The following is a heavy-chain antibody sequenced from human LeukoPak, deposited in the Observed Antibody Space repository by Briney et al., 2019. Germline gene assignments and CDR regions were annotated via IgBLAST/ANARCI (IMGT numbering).Heavy chain of an antibody. V-gene: IGHV4-39*07. D-gene: IGHD3-3*01. J-gene: IGHJ5*02. CDR1: GVSISSSSYY. CDR3: ARARTYYDLWSGDSNHNWFDP. Sequence: SETVSLTCTVSGVSISSSSYYWRWIRQPPGKGLEWIGSIYYSGSTYYIPSRKSRVTISVDTSKNQFSLKLSSVTAADTAVYYCARARTYYDLWSGDSNHNWFDPWGQGTLVTVSS. CDR2: IYYSGST.